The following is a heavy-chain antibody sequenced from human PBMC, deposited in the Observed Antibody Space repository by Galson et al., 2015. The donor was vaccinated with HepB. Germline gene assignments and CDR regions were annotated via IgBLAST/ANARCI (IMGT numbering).Heavy chain of an antibody. D-gene: IGHD6-19*01. CDR2: INAGNGNT. Sequence: SVKVSCKASGYTFSNYAIHWVRQAPGQSLERMGWINAGNGNTKYSQKFQGRDTITRDTSASTAYMELTSLRSEDTAVYYCARRAVTGHYYYYYMDVWGKGTTVTVSS. J-gene: IGHJ6*03. V-gene: IGHV1-3*01. CDR1: GYTFSNYA. CDR3: ARRAVTGHYYYYYMDV.